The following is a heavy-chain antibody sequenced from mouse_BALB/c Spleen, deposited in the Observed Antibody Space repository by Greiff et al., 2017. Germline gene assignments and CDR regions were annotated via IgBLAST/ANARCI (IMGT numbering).Heavy chain of an antibody. CDR3: AREITTDAMDY. J-gene: IGHJ4*01. V-gene: IGHV14-1*02. CDR2: IDPENGNT. Sequence: VQLQQSGAELVRPGALVKLSCKASGFNIKDYYMHWAKQRPEQGLEWIGWIDPENGNTIYDPKFQGKASITADTSSNTAYLQLSSLTSEDTAVYYCAREITTDAMDYWGQGTSVTVSA. D-gene: IGHD1-1*01. CDR1: GFNIKDYY.